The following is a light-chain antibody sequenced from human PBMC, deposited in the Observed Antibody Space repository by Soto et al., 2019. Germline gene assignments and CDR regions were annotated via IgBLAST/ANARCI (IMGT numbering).Light chain of an antibody. CDR3: SSYTSSSTLVV. J-gene: IGLJ2*01. Sequence: QSALTQPASVSGSPGQSITISCTGTSSDVGGYNYVSWYQQHPGKAPKLMMYEVSNRPSGVSNRFSGSKSGNTASLTISGLQAEDEADYYCSSYTSSSTLVVFGGGTKPTVL. CDR2: EVS. CDR1: SSDVGGYNY. V-gene: IGLV2-14*01.